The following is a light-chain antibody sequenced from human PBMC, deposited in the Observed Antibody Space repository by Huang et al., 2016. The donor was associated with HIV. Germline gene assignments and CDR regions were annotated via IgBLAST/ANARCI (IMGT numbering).Light chain of an antibody. CDR1: QSVSTN. CDR3: QQYNSWPPLIT. J-gene: IGKJ5*01. V-gene: IGKV3-15*01. CDR2: HAS. Sequence: EIVLTQSPATLSVSPGEGATLSCRASQSVSTNLAWYQQRPGQAPRLLIFHASSRATGIPARFSGSGSGTEFTLTFSSLQSEDFAVYYCQQYNSWPPLITFGQGTRLEIK.